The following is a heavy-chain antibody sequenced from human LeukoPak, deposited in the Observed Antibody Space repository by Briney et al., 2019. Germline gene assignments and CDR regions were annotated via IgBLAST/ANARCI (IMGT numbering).Heavy chain of an antibody. CDR3: ARASGLGYSSSWYYGFDI. Sequence: GGSLRLSCAASGFTVSSNEMSWVRQAPGKGLEWVSSISGGTTYYADSVKGRFTISRDNSKNTLYLQMNSLRAEDTAVYYCARASGLGYSSSWYYGFDIWGQGTMVTVSS. V-gene: IGHV3-38-3*01. CDR2: ISGGTT. D-gene: IGHD6-13*01. CDR1: GFTVSSNE. J-gene: IGHJ3*02.